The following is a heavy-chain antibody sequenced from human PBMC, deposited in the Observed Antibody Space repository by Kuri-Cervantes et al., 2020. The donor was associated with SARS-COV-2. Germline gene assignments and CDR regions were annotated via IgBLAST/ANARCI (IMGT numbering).Heavy chain of an antibody. J-gene: IGHJ6*02. CDR2: ISGSGGST. CDR1: GGSISSSSYY. Sequence: ETLSLTCTVSGGSISSSSYYWGWIRQPPGKGLEWVSAISGSGGSTYYADSVKGRFTISRDNSKNTLYLQMNSLRAEDTAVYYCAKDLKHRRLYGSGSYYKGDHYYYGMDVWGQGTTVTVSS. CDR3: AKDLKHRRLYGSGSYYKGDHYYYGMDV. D-gene: IGHD3-10*01. V-gene: IGHV3-23*01.